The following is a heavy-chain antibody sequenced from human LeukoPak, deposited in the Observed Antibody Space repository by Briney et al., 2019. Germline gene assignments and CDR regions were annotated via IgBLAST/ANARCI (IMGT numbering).Heavy chain of an antibody. D-gene: IGHD4-17*01. Sequence: AGGSLRLSCAASGFTFSDYYMSWIRQAPGKGLEWVSYISSSSSYTNYADSVKGRFTISRDNAKNSLYLQMNSLRAEDTAVNYCARGHGDYPTSFDYWGQGTLVTVSS. V-gene: IGHV3-11*06. J-gene: IGHJ4*02. CDR3: ARGHGDYPTSFDY. CDR2: ISSSSSYT. CDR1: GFTFSDYY.